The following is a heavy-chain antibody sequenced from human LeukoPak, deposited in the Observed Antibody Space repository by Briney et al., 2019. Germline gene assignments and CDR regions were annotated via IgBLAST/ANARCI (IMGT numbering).Heavy chain of an antibody. CDR2: ISGSGGST. D-gene: IGHD2-2*02. V-gene: IGHV3-23*01. Sequence: PGGSLRLSCAASGFTFSSYGMSWVRQAPGKGLEWVSDISGSGGSTYYAASVKGRFTISRDNSKNSLYLQMNSLRAEDTAVYYCARTTPEDIVVVPAAIPVGVAFDIWGQGTMVTVSS. CDR1: GFTFSSYG. CDR3: ARTTPEDIVVVPAAIPVGVAFDI. J-gene: IGHJ3*02.